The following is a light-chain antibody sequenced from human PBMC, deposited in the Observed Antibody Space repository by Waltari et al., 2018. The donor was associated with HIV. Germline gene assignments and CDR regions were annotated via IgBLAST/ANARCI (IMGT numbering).Light chain of an antibody. Sequence: DIQLTQSPSSLFASVGDRVTITCRASQSIRNSLNWYQQKTGKAPKLLIFAASSLQSGVPSRFSGSGSGTDFTLTITSLQPEDFATYSCQQSFSTPTFGQGTKVEIK. V-gene: IGKV1-39*01. CDR1: QSIRNS. CDR3: QQSFSTPT. J-gene: IGKJ1*01. CDR2: AAS.